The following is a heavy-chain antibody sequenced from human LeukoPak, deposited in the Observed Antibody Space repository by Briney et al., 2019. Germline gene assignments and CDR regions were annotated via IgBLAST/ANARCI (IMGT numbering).Heavy chain of an antibody. CDR2: IRSKANSYAT. CDR3: TRRGVAAADTDY. CDR1: GFTFSGSA. V-gene: IGHV3-73*01. Sequence: GGSLRLSCAASGFTFSGSAMHWVRQASGKGLEWVGRIRSKANSYATAYAASVKGRFTISRDDSKNTAYLQMNSLKTEDTAVYYCTRRGVAAADTDYWGQGTLVTVSS. J-gene: IGHJ4*02. D-gene: IGHD6-13*01.